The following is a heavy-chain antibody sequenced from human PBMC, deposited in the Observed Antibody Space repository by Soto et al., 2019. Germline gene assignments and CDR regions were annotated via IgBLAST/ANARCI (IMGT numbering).Heavy chain of an antibody. CDR1: GDSISGSNW. D-gene: IGHD6-13*01. CDR3: VRVVWGVPAPGISGWFDP. J-gene: IGHJ5*02. Sequence: QVQLQESGPGLVKPSGTLSLTCAVSGDSISGSNWWSWVRQSPGKGLEWIGEIYHSGNTNYNPSLKGRATISVDKSKNQFSLRLNSVTAADTAVYYCVRVVWGVPAPGISGWFDPWGQGTLVTVSS. CDR2: IYHSGNT. V-gene: IGHV4-4*02.